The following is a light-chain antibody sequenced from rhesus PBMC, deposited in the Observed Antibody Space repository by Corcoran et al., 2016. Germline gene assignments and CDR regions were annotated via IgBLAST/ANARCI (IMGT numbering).Light chain of an antibody. Sequence: DIVMTQSPDSLAVSLGERVTINCKSSQSLLYSSNNKHYLAWYQHKPGQAPKLVIYWASTRESGVPNRFRCDGSGTDFTLTISGLQAEDVAVYYCQQYYSTPLTFGGGTKVGIK. J-gene: IGKJ4*01. CDR2: WAS. CDR1: QSLLYSSNNKHY. V-gene: IGKV4-1*01. CDR3: QQYYSTPLT.